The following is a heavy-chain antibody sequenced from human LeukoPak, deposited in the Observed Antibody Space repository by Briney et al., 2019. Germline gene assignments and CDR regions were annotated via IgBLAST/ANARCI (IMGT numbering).Heavy chain of an antibody. J-gene: IGHJ5*02. CDR1: GFTFSSYA. CDR2: ISGSGGST. CDR3: AKDLEQQLVLGNWFDP. Sequence: PGGSLRLSCAASGFTFSSYAMSWVRQAPGKGLEWVSAISGSGGSTYYADSVKGRFTISRDNSKNTLYLQMNSLRAEDTAVYYCAKDLEQQLVLGNWFDPWGQGTLVTVSS. D-gene: IGHD6-13*01. V-gene: IGHV3-23*01.